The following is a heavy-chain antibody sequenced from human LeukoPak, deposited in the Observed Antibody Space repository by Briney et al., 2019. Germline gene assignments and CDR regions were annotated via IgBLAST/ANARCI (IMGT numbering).Heavy chain of an antibody. Sequence: GGSLRLSCAGSGFTFSSHWIGWVRQAPGKGLEWVAHINQDGSQKYYVDSVEGRFTISRDNAKNLLYLQMNSLRVDDTAVYYCTSISLGANEDYWGQGTRVTVSS. CDR1: GFTFSSHW. CDR3: TSISLGANEDY. CDR2: INQDGSQK. J-gene: IGHJ4*02. V-gene: IGHV3-7*03. D-gene: IGHD1-26*01.